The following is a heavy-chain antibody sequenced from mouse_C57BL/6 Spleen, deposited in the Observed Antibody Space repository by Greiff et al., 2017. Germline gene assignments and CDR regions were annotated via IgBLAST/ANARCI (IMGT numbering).Heavy chain of an antibody. D-gene: IGHD2-4*01. CDR3: ARGRNYDYGACFAY. J-gene: IGHJ3*01. V-gene: IGHV5-17*01. CDR2: ISSGSSTI. Sequence: EVKLVESGGGLVKPGGSLKLSCAASGFTFSDYGMHWVRQAPEKGLEWVAYISSGSSTIYYADTVKGRFTISRDNAKNTLFLQMTSLRSEDTAMYYCARGRNYDYGACFAYWGQGTLVTVSA. CDR1: GFTFSDYG.